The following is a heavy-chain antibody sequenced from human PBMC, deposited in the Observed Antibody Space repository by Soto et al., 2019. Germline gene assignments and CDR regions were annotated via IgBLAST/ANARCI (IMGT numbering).Heavy chain of an antibody. Sequence: EVQLVESGGNLVQPGGSLRLSCAASGFRFSIYSMNWVRQAPGKGLEWSAYITSDTKTIKYADSVKGRFTIYRDNGKNAVYLQKNSVRDEDTAVYDCARSVGGHFDYWGQRSVVTVSA. V-gene: IGHV3-48*02. D-gene: IGHD1-26*01. J-gene: IGHJ4*02. CDR1: GFRFSIYS. CDR3: ARSVGGHFDY. CDR2: ITSDTKTI.